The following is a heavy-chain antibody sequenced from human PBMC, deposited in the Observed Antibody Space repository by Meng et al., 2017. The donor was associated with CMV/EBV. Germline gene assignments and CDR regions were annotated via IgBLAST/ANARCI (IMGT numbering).Heavy chain of an antibody. D-gene: IGHD2-2*01. CDR1: GLAFSGYV. CDR2: INTRGSSK. Sequence: GLAFSGYVKSWVRQAPGKGMEWVPTINTRGSSKYYTDFVRGRFTVSRENYKQTLFLQMIRTGAENTAEYYCAEHRAVSSLEFYFDSWGQGTLVTVSS. CDR3: AEHRAVSSLEFYFDS. V-gene: IGHV3-23*01. J-gene: IGHJ4*02.